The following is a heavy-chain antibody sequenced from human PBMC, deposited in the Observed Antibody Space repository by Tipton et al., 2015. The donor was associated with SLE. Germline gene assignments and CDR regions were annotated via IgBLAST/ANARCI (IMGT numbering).Heavy chain of an antibody. CDR1: GFTFDDYG. D-gene: IGHD1-26*01. J-gene: IGHJ1*01. Sequence: SLRLSCAASGFTFDDYGMSWVRQAPGKGLEWVSGINWNGGSTGYADSVKGRFTISRDNSKNTLYLQMNSLRVEDTAVYYCARDDNEWEREGGYFQHWGQGTLVTVSS. CDR2: INWNGGST. V-gene: IGHV3-20*04. CDR3: ARDDNEWEREGGYFQH.